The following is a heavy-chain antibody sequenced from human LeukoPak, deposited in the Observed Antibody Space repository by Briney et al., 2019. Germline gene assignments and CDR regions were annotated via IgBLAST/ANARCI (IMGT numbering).Heavy chain of an antibody. CDR1: GGSISIYY. Sequence: PSETLSLTCTVSGGSISIYYGSWIRQPPERGLEWIGYFYYSVSTNYNTSLKSRVTISLDTPQEQSSLKMRSVAPADTAVYICGRVRCSSTSFYIGDYYYYYMYVWGKGTTVTASS. D-gene: IGHD2-2*02. J-gene: IGHJ6*03. CDR3: GRVRCSSTSFYIGDYYYYYMYV. V-gene: IGHV4-59*01. CDR2: FYYSVST.